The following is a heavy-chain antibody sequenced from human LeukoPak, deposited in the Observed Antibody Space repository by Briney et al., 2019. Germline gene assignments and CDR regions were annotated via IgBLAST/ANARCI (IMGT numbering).Heavy chain of an antibody. CDR1: GYTFTSYY. J-gene: IGHJ5*02. CDR3: ARDIAVGVRGAFDP. V-gene: IGHV1-18*04. CDR2: ISAYNGNT. Sequence: GASVKVSCKASGYTFTSYYMHWVRQAPGQGLEWMGWISAYNGNTNYAQKLQGRVTMTTDTSTSTAYMELRSLRSDDTAVYYCARDIAVGVRGAFDPWGQGTLVTVSS. D-gene: IGHD6-19*01.